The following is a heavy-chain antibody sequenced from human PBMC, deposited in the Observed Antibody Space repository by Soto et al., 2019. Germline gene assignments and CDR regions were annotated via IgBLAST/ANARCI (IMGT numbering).Heavy chain of an antibody. CDR3: ARLADYYDSSGYPLDDY. Sequence: PGESLKISCKGSGYSFTSYWISWVRQMPGKGLEWMGRIDPSDSYTNYSPSFQGHVTISADKSISTAYLQWSSLKASDTAMYYCARLADYYDSSGYPLDDYWGQGTRVTVSS. CDR2: IDPSDSYT. V-gene: IGHV5-10-1*01. D-gene: IGHD3-22*01. CDR1: GYSFTSYW. J-gene: IGHJ4*02.